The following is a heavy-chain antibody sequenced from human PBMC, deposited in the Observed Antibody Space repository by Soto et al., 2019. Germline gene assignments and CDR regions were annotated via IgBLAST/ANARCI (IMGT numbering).Heavy chain of an antibody. V-gene: IGHV1-69*01. CDR3: AQVGATGTY. Sequence: QLVQSGAEVKKPGASVKVSCKASGGTYSNYAIGWVRQAPGQGLEWMGAIIPIIGSTDNAQKFQGRVSLTADESTSTVYMVLGSLTSEDTAVYYCAQVGATGTYWGQGTLVTVSS. J-gene: IGHJ4*02. D-gene: IGHD1-26*01. CDR2: IIPIIGST. CDR1: GGTYSNYA.